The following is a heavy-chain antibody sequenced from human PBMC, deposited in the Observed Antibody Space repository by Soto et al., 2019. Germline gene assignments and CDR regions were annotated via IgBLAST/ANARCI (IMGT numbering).Heavy chain of an antibody. CDR3: ARAGDYDFWSGYSNDAFDI. CDR2: IYYSGST. V-gene: IGHV4-59*01. J-gene: IGHJ3*02. CDR1: SGSMSGYY. Sequence: SETLSLTCTVSSGSMSGYYWNWIRQPPGKGLEWIGYIYYSGSTNYNPSLKSRVTISVDTSKNQFSLKLSSVTAADTAVYYCARAGDYDFWSGYSNDAFDIWGQGTMVTVSS. D-gene: IGHD3-3*01.